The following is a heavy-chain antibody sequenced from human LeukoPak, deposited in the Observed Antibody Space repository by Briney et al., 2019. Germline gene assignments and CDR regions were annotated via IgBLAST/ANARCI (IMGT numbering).Heavy chain of an antibody. J-gene: IGHJ4*02. V-gene: IGHV4-61*02. CDR3: ARAAESRRWLPYGFDY. CDR2: IYTSGST. D-gene: IGHD2-2*02. CDR1: GGSISSGSYY. Sequence: PSETLSLTCTVSGGSISSGSYYWSWIRQPAGKGLEWIGRIYTSGSTNYNPSLKSRVTISVDTSKNQFSLKLSSVTAADTAVYYCARAAESRRWLPYGFDYWGQGTLVTVSS.